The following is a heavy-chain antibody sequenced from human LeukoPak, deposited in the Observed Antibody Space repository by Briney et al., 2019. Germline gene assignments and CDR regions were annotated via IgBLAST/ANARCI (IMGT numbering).Heavy chain of an antibody. D-gene: IGHD5-12*01. Sequence: PGGSLRLSCAPSGFNFSSYWMQWVRQAPGEGLVWISRIKYDATTTRYADSVKDRFTISRDKAKNTLYLQKNSIRAENTAAFYCGRGRPRGYSGYVIDYWGQGTPITVSS. CDR3: GRGRPRGYSGYVIDY. J-gene: IGHJ4*02. CDR1: GFNFSSYW. CDR2: IKYDATTT. V-gene: IGHV3-74*01.